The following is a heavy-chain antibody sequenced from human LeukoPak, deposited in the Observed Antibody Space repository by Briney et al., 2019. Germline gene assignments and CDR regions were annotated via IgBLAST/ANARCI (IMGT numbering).Heavy chain of an antibody. CDR3: ARDLKASYCSSTSCHSSYYYYYGMDV. V-gene: IGHV1-2*02. D-gene: IGHD2-2*01. CDR1: GYTFTGYY. J-gene: IGHJ6*02. Sequence: ASVKVSCKASGYTFTGYYMHWVRQAPGQGLEWMGWINPNSGGTNYAQKFQGRVTMTRDTSISTAYMELSRLRSDDTAVYYCARDLKASYCSSTSCHSSYYYYYGMDVWGQGTTVTVPS. CDR2: INPNSGGT.